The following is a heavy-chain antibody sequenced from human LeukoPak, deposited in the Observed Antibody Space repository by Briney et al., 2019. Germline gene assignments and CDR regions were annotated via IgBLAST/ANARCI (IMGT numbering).Heavy chain of an antibody. J-gene: IGHJ5*02. Sequence: SETQSLTCTVSGGSISSYYWSWIRQPPGKGLEWIGYIYTSGSTNYNPSLKSRVTISVDTSKNQFSLKLSSVTAADTAVYYCARWMRYSYGDTWGQGTLVTVSS. D-gene: IGHD5-18*01. CDR1: GGSISSYY. V-gene: IGHV4-4*09. CDR3: ARWMRYSYGDT. CDR2: IYTSGST.